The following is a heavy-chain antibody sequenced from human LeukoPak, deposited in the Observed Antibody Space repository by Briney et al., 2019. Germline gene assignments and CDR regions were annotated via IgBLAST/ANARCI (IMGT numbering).Heavy chain of an antibody. CDR2: IWPGDSST. Sequence: GESLKISCRGSGYSFTDYWVAWVPHMPGKGLEWMGFIWPGDSSTMYSPSFQGQVTMSVDKSISTAYLQWNSLKASDTAMYYCARRPPKTVIAVDDAFDIWGQGTMVTVSS. V-gene: IGHV5-51*01. D-gene: IGHD6-19*01. J-gene: IGHJ3*02. CDR1: GYSFTDYW. CDR3: ARRPPKTVIAVDDAFDI.